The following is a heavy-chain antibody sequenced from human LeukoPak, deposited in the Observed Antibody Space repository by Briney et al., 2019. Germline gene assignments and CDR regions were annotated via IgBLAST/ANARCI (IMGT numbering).Heavy chain of an antibody. CDR1: GGSFSGYY. CDR2: INHSGST. D-gene: IGHD4-17*01. J-gene: IGHJ5*02. V-gene: IGHV4-34*01. Sequence: SETLSLTCAVYGGSFSGYYWSWIRQPPGKGLEWIGEINHSGSTNYNPSLKSRVTISVDTSKNQFSLKLSSVTAADTAVYYCARARGYGDYVGWFGPWGQGTLVTVSS. CDR3: ARARGYGDYVGWFGP.